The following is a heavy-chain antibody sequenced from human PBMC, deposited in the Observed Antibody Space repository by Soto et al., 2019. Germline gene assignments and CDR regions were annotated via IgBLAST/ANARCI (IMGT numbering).Heavy chain of an antibody. J-gene: IGHJ6*02. CDR1: GGTFSSYA. D-gene: IGHD3-9*01. V-gene: IGHV1-69*13. CDR3: ARDFTHPTYDILTGYYFYYYGMDV. Sequence: SVKVSCKASGGTFSSYAISWVRQAPGQGLEWMGGIIPIFGTANYAQKFQGRVTITADESTSTAYMELSSLRSEDTAVYYCARDFTHPTYDILTGYYFYYYGMDVWGQGTTVTVSS. CDR2: IIPIFGTA.